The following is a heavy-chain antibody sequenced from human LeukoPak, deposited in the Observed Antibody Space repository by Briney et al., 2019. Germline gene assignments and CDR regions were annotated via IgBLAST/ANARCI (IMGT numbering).Heavy chain of an antibody. D-gene: IGHD3-16*01. Sequence: GGSLRLSCAASGFTLSIYWMHWVRQGLGEGLVWVSRISTDWSSTAYADTVKGRFTIYRENAKNTLYLQMNSLRAEDTAVYYCARTRTLPIAGGFDAWGQGSLVTVSS. J-gene: IGHJ5*02. CDR3: ARTRTLPIAGGFDA. CDR2: ISTDWSST. CDR1: GFTLSIYW. V-gene: IGHV3-74*01.